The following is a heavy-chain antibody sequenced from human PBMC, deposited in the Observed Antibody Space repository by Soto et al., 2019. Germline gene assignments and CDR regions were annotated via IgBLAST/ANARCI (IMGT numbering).Heavy chain of an antibody. J-gene: IGHJ2*01. CDR3: ASPGNYGGSPGEVNSYWYFDL. Sequence: PGGSLRLSCAASGFTFSSYSMNWVRQAPGKGLEWVSYISSSSSTIYYADSVKGRFTISRDNAKNSLYLQMNSLRDEDTAVYYCASPGNYGGSPGEVNSYWYFDLWGRGTLVTVSS. V-gene: IGHV3-48*02. D-gene: IGHD4-17*01. CDR1: GFTFSSYS. CDR2: ISSSSSTI.